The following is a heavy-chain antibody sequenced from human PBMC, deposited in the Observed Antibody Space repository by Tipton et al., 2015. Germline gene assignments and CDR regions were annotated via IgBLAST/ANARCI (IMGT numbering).Heavy chain of an antibody. J-gene: IGHJ3*02. CDR1: GYRFSNHW. CDR2: IHPSDSET. V-gene: IGHV5-51*01. D-gene: IGHD3-22*01. CDR3: ARHVSFYYDTHGSDALDI. Sequence: QLVQSGGEVKKPGESLNISCKASGYRFSNHWIGWVRQMPGKGLEWVGIIHPSDSETIYSPSFQGQVTISADRSTSTAYLQWSSLKASDTAVYYCARHVSFYYDTHGSDALDIWAQGTMVTVSS.